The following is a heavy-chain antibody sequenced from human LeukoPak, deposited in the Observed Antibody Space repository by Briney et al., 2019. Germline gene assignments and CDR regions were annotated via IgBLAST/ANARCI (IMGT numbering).Heavy chain of an antibody. CDR2: IYYSGNT. V-gene: IGHV4-59*01. Sequence: SETLSLTCTVSNGSISTYYWNWIRQPPGKGLEWIGYIYYSGNTNYNPSLKSRVTMSVDTSKNQLSLRLNSVTAADTAVYYCARQKDDAFDIWGQGTMVTVSS. CDR1: NGSISTYY. J-gene: IGHJ3*02. CDR3: ARQKDDAFDI.